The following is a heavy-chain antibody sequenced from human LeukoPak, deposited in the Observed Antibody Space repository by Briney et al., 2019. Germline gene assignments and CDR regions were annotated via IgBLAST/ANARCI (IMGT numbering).Heavy chain of an antibody. CDR2: INSDGSST. Sequence: GGSLRLSCAASGFTFSSYWMHWVRQAPGKGLLWVSRINSDGSSTSYADSVKGRFTISRDNSKNTLYLQMDSLRAEDTALYYCAKDFVRYNIQFDYWGQGALVTVSS. D-gene: IGHD1-14*01. CDR3: AKDFVRYNIQFDY. J-gene: IGHJ4*02. CDR1: GFTFSSYW. V-gene: IGHV3-74*01.